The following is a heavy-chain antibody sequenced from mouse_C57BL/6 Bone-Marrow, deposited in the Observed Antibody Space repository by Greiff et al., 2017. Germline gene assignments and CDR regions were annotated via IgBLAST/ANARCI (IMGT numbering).Heavy chain of an antibody. CDR1: GYTFTSYG. V-gene: IGHV1-81*01. CDR2: IYPRSGNT. CDR3: ARGDYDWFAY. D-gene: IGHD2-4*01. J-gene: IGHJ3*01. Sequence: QVQLQQSGAELARPGASVKMSCKASGYTFTSYGISWVKQRTGQGLEWIGEIYPRSGNTYYNEKFKGKATLTADKSSSTAYMELRSLTSEDSAVYFCARGDYDWFAYWGRGTLVTVSA.